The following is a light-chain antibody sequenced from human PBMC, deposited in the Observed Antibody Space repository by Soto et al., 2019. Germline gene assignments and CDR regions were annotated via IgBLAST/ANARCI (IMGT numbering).Light chain of an antibody. CDR1: SSDIGGYNY. J-gene: IGLJ1*01. CDR3: SSYTTSSTQV. V-gene: IGLV2-14*01. CDR2: EVS. Sequence: QSALTQPASVSGSPGQSITISCTGTSSDIGGYNYVSWYQQHPGEAPKLMIYEVSNRPSGVSNRFSGSKSGSTASLTISGLQAEDEADYYCSSYTTSSTQVFGTGTKVTVL.